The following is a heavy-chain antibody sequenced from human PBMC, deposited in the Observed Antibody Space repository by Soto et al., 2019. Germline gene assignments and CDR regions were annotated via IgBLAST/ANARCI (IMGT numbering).Heavy chain of an antibody. CDR2: IYYTGNT. CDR3: ASGPYDILTGYPLDY. Sequence: SETLSLTCNVSGGSISNSNYYWGWIRQPPGKGLEWIGSIYYTGNTYYNPSLKSRVTISVDTSKNQFSLKLNSVTAADTAVYYCASGPYDILTGYPLDYWGQGTLVTVSS. CDR1: GGSISNSNYY. V-gene: IGHV4-39*07. D-gene: IGHD3-9*01. J-gene: IGHJ4*02.